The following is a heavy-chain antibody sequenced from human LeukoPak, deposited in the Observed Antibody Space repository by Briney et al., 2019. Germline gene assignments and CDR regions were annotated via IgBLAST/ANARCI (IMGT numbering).Heavy chain of an antibody. CDR3: ARDRPYNWSPRPFFDI. J-gene: IGHJ3*02. CDR1: RGSINTGNYY. CDR2: IHYSGST. Sequence: SETLSLTCTVSRGSINTGNYYWSWIRQPPGKGLEWLGFIHYSGSTDYNPSLKSRVSISIDKSKNQFSLQLSSVTAADTAVYYCARDRPYNWSPRPFFDIWGQGTMVTVSS. V-gene: IGHV4-30-4*01. D-gene: IGHD1-20*01.